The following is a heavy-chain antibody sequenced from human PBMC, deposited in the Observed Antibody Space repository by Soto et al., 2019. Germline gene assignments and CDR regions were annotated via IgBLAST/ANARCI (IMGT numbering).Heavy chain of an antibody. D-gene: IGHD3-16*02. J-gene: IGHJ2*01. Sequence: EVQLVESGGGLVQPGRSLRLSCAASGFTFDDYAMHWVRQAPGKGLEWVSGISWNSGSIGYADSVKGRFTISRDNAKNSLYLQMNSLRAEDTALYYCANDIRSVILWYFDLWGRGTLVTVSS. CDR3: ANDIRSVILWYFDL. CDR1: GFTFDDYA. CDR2: ISWNSGSI. V-gene: IGHV3-9*01.